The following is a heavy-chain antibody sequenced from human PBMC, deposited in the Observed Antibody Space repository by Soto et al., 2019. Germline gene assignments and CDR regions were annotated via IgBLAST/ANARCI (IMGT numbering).Heavy chain of an antibody. CDR3: ARETRPRKYYDFWSRYYTGDWLDP. D-gene: IGHD3-3*01. CDR2: ISYDGSNK. J-gene: IGHJ5*02. Sequence: SGGSLRLSCAASGFTFSSYAMHWVRQAPGKGLEWVAVISYDGSNKYYADSVKGRFTISRDNSKNTLYLQMNSLRAEDTAVYYCARETRPRKYYDFWSRYYTGDWLDPCGQGTLVTVSS. CDR1: GFTFSSYA. V-gene: IGHV3-30-3*01.